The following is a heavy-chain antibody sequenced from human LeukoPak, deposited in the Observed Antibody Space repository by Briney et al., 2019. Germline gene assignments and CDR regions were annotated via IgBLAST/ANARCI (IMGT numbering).Heavy chain of an antibody. D-gene: IGHD4-11*01. V-gene: IGHV3-7*03. J-gene: IGHJ4*02. CDR2: IKQDGSEK. CDR1: GFTFSSYW. CDR3: AKGSTVTTVGDFDY. Sequence: PGGSLRLSCAASGFTFSSYWMSWVRQAPGKGLEWVANIKQDGSEKYYVDSVKGRFTISRDNAKNSLYLQMNSLRAEDTAVYYCAKGSTVTTVGDFDYWGQGTLVTVSS.